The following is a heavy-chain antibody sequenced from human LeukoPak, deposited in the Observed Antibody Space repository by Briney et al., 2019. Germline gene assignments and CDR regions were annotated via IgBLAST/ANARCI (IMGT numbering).Heavy chain of an antibody. V-gene: IGHV4-59*01. CDR2: IYYSGST. J-gene: IGHJ4*02. CDR1: GYSISSGYY. CDR3: ARGEPWDY. D-gene: IGHD1-14*01. Sequence: IPSETLSLTCTVSGYSISSGYYWGWIRQPPGKGLEWIGYIYYSGSTNYNPSLKSRVTISVDTSKNQFSLKLSSVTAADTAVYYCARGEPWDYWGQGTLVTVSS.